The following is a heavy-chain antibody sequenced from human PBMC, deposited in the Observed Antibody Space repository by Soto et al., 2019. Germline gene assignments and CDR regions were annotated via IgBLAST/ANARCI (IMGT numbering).Heavy chain of an antibody. CDR1: GFTFSSYA. Sequence: GGSLRLSCAASGFTFSSYAMSWVRQAPGKGLEWVSAISGSGGSTYYADSVKGRFTISRDNSKNTLYLQMNSLRAEDTAVYYCATSYKYYYDSSGYYPTFDYWGQGTLVTVSS. V-gene: IGHV3-23*01. CDR3: ATSYKYYYDSSGYYPTFDY. J-gene: IGHJ4*02. D-gene: IGHD3-22*01. CDR2: ISGSGGST.